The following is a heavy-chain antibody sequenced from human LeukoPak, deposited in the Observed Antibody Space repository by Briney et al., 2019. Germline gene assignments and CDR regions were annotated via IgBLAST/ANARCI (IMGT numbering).Heavy chain of an antibody. V-gene: IGHV2-5*01. J-gene: IGHJ4*02. D-gene: IGHD6-19*01. CDR2: AYWNDDK. CDR1: GFSLTSSGVG. Sequence: SGPTLVKPTQTLTLTCTFSGFSLTSSGVGVGWIRQPPGKALEWLAIAYWNDDKRYSPSLKSRLTITKDTSKNQVVLTVTNMDPVDTATYYCAHRTLYTSGWFFDYWGQGTLVTVSS. CDR3: AHRTLYTSGWFFDY.